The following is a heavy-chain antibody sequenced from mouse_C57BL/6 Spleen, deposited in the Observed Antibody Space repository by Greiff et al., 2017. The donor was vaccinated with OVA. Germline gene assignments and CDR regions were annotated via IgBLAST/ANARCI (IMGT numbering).Heavy chain of an antibody. CDR1: GYTFTDYN. D-gene: IGHD2-4*01. Sequence: EVQLQQSGPELVKPGASVKIPCKASGYTFTDYNMDWVKQSHGKSLEWIGDINPNNGGTIYNQKFKGKATLTVDKSSSTAYMELRSLTSEDTAVYYCATVYDYDVWFAYWGQGTLVTVSA. J-gene: IGHJ3*01. CDR3: ATVYDYDVWFAY. CDR2: INPNNGGT. V-gene: IGHV1-18*01.